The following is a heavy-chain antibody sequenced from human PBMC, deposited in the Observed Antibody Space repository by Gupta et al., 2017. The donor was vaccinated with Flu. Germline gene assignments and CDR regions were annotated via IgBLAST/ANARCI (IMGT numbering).Heavy chain of an antibody. CDR3: ARVEAGRYSYGRYYFDY. CDR1: GFTFSSYE. J-gene: IGHJ4*02. D-gene: IGHD5-18*01. CDR2: ISSSGSTI. Sequence: EVQLVESGGGLVQPGGSLRLSCAASGFTFSSYEMNWVRQAPGKGLEWVSYISSSGSTIYYADSVKGRFTISRDNAKNSLYLQMNSLRAEDTAVYYCARVEAGRYSYGRYYFDYWGQGTLVTVSS. V-gene: IGHV3-48*03.